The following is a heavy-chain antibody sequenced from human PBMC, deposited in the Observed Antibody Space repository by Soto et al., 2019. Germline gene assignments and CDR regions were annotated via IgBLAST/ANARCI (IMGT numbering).Heavy chain of an antibody. V-gene: IGHV3-11*06. D-gene: IGHD6-6*01. CDR3: ARVHLVAGSAFYCAMDV. CDR2: ISGISSYT. J-gene: IGHJ6*02. Sequence: PGGSLRLSCAASGFTFSDYYMTWIRQAPGKGLEWVSHISGISSYTKYADSVKGRFTISRDNAENSLFLRMDSVKVEDTAVYHCARVHLVAGSAFYCAMDVWGPGTAVTSP. CDR1: GFTFSDYY.